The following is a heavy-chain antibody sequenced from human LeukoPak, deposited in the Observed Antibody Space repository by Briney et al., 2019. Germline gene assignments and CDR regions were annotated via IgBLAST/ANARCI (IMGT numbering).Heavy chain of an antibody. D-gene: IGHD3-22*01. CDR1: GGTFSSYA. Sequence: ASVKVSCKASGGTFSSYAISWVRQAPGQGLEWMGGIIPIFGTANYAQKFQGRVTITAGKSTSTAYMELSSLRSEDTAVYYCARSFTMIVGNWFDPWGQGTLVTVSS. CDR3: ARSFTMIVGNWFDP. J-gene: IGHJ5*02. V-gene: IGHV1-69*06. CDR2: IIPIFGTA.